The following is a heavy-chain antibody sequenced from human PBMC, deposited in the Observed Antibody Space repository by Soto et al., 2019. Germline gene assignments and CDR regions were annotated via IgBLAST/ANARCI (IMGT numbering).Heavy chain of an antibody. CDR3: TRDSFDGRVYYGMDV. CDR2: INPDGGQS. J-gene: IGHJ6*02. D-gene: IGHD3-9*01. Sequence: QLVESGGGIIQPGGSLRLSCAASGFTFSTYWMHWVRQSPGEGLVWVSRINPDGGQSAYADSVKGRFTMSRDNAQNTLYLQMNSLRAEDTAVYYCTRDSFDGRVYYGMDVWGQGTTVTVSS. CDR1: GFTFSTYW. V-gene: IGHV3-74*01.